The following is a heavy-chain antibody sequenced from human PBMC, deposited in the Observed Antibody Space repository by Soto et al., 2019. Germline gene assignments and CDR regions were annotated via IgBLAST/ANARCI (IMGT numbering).Heavy chain of an antibody. CDR3: ARGGVPADNYYYMDV. CDR2: IYYSGST. J-gene: IGHJ6*03. CDR1: GGSISSYY. Sequence: SETLSLTCTVSGGSISSYYWSWIRQPPGKGLEWIGYIYYSGSTNYNPSLKSRVTISVDTSKNQFSLKLSSVTAADTAVYYCARGGVPADNYYYMDVWGKGTTVTVSS. D-gene: IGHD2-2*01. V-gene: IGHV4-59*01.